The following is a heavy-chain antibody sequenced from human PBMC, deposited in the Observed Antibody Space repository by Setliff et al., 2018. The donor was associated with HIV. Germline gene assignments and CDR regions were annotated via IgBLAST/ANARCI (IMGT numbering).Heavy chain of an antibody. J-gene: IGHJ4*02. V-gene: IGHV1-2*02. CDR1: GYLFTGYY. Sequence: ASVKVSCKASGYLFTGYYMHWVRQAPGQGLEWMGWINVNSGGTKYAQKLQGRVTMTTDTSTSTAYMELRSLRSDDTAVYYCARGPPIVVVPAALLTFDYWGQGTLVTVSS. D-gene: IGHD2-2*01. CDR3: ARGPPIVVVPAALLTFDY. CDR2: INVNSGGT.